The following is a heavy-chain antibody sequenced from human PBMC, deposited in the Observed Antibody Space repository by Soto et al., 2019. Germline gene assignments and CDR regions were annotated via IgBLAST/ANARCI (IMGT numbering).Heavy chain of an antibody. CDR3: ASRSYYYDSSGYYYGRSAFDI. Sequence: EVQLVESGGGLVQPGGSLRLSCAASGFTFSSYWMSWVRQAPGKGLEWVANIKQDGSEKYYVDSVKGRFTISRDNAKNSLYLQMNRERAEHTVMYYCASRSYYYDSSGYYYGRSAFDIWGQGTMVTVSS. V-gene: IGHV3-7*05. J-gene: IGHJ3*02. D-gene: IGHD3-22*01. CDR2: IKQDGSEK. CDR1: GFTFSSYW.